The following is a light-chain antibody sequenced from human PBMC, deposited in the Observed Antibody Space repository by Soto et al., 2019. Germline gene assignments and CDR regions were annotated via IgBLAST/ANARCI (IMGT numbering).Light chain of an antibody. CDR2: TAS. J-gene: IGKJ1*01. V-gene: IGKV1-39*01. CDR3: QQSYTTPWT. CDR1: QSISGY. Sequence: DIQITQSPSSLSSSVGDRVTIACRAIQSISGYLNWYQQKPGKAPKLLICTASRLQSGVPSRFSGSGSGTDFTLTISSLQPEDFATYHCQQSYTTPWTFGQGTKVDIK.